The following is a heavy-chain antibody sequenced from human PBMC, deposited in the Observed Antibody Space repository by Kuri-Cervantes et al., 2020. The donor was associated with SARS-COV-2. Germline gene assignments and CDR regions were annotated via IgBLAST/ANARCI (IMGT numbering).Heavy chain of an antibody. J-gene: IGHJ4*02. Sequence: GESLKISCTASGFSFSSYSFIWVRQAPGKGLEWVSYTDTRSSNIYYADSVKGRFTISRDNVKNSLYLQINTLRVEDTAVYYCARFVIVRAISTAGPGFFDYWGQGTLVTVSS. D-gene: IGHD6-13*01. CDR2: TDTRSSNI. CDR3: ARFVIVRAISTAGPGFFDY. CDR1: GFSFSSYS. V-gene: IGHV3-48*01.